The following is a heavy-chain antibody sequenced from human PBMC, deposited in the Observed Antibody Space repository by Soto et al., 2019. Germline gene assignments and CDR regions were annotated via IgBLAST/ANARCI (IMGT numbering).Heavy chain of an antibody. V-gene: IGHV1-69*13. CDR1: GGTFSSYA. J-gene: IGHJ6*02. Sequence: SVKVSCKASGGTFSSYAISWVRQAPGQGLEWTGGIIPIFGTANYAQKFQGRVTITADESTSTAYMELSSLRSEDTAVYYCATSEGYCSSTSCMGYYYGMDVWGQGTTVTVS. D-gene: IGHD2-2*01. CDR3: ATSEGYCSSTSCMGYYYGMDV. CDR2: IIPIFGTA.